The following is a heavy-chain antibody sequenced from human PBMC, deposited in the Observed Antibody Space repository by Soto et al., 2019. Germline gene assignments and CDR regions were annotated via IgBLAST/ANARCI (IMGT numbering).Heavy chain of an antibody. Sequence: QVRLVHSETEVKKPGASVNVSCKASGYTFTSYTISWVRQAPGQGLEWMGWISANNGNTEFAQKFQDRLTMIADTTTSTAYLELRNLRPDDPAVYYCARSLPWFDPWGQGTLVALSS. V-gene: IGHV1-18*01. CDR2: ISANNGNT. J-gene: IGHJ5*02. CDR1: GYTFTSYT. CDR3: ARSLPWFDP.